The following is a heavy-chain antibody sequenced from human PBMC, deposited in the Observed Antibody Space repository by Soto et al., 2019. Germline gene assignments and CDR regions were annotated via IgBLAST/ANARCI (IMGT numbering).Heavy chain of an antibody. V-gene: IGHV3-30-3*01. J-gene: IGHJ4*02. CDR3: ARDRGGTTTKY. CDR1: GFTFSSYG. D-gene: IGHD4-4*01. CDR2: ISYDGSNK. Sequence: QVQLVESGGGVVQPGRSLRLSCAASGFTFSSYGMHWVRQAPGKGLEWVAVISYDGSNKYYADTVKGRFTISRDNSKNTLYLQMNSLRAEDTAVYYCARDRGGTTTKYWGQGTLVTVSS.